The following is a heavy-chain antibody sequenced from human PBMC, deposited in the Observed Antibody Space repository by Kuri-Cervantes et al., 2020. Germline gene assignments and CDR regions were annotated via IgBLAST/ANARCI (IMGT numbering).Heavy chain of an antibody. CDR3: AKGGASSQWFDP. J-gene: IGHJ5*02. Sequence: SETLSLTCAVSGYSISSGYYWGWIRQPPGKGLEWIGSIYHSGSTYYSPSLKSRVTMSVDTSKNQFSLNLSSVTAADTAVYYCAKGGASSQWFDPWGQGTLVTVSS. CDR2: IYHSGST. CDR1: GYSISSGYY. D-gene: IGHD6-6*01. V-gene: IGHV4-38-2*01.